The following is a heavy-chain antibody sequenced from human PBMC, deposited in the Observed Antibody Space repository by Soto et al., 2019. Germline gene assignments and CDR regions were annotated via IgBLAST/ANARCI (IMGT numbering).Heavy chain of an antibody. CDR1: GGSISSYY. CDR3: AREVPYYDSSGYRGYFDY. J-gene: IGHJ4*02. CDR2: IYYSGST. D-gene: IGHD3-22*01. V-gene: IGHV4-59*01. Sequence: SETLSLTCTVSGGSISSYYWSWIRQPPGKGLEWIGYIYYSGSTNYNPSLKSRVTLSVDTSKNQFSLKLSSVTAADTAVYYCAREVPYYDSSGYRGYFDYWGQGPLVTVSS.